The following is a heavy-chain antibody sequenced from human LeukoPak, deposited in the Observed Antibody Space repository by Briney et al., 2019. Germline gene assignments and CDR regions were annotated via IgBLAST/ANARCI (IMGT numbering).Heavy chain of an antibody. CDR1: GFTFSSYA. CDR3: AKDRRGVFDY. D-gene: IGHD3-16*01. CDR2: ISGSGGST. Sequence: PGGSLRLSCAASGFTFSSYAMSWIRQAPGKGLEWVSAISGSGGSTYYADSVKGRFTISRDNSKNTLYLQMNSLGAEDTAVYYCAKDRRGVFDYWGQGTLVTVSS. J-gene: IGHJ4*02. V-gene: IGHV3-23*01.